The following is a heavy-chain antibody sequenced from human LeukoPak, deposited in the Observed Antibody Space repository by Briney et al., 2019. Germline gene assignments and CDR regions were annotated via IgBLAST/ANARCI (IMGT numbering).Heavy chain of an antibody. Sequence: GASVKVSCKASGYTFTGYYMHWVRQAPGQGLEWMGWISPNSGGTNYAQKFQGRVTMTRDTSISTAYMELSRLRSDDTAVYYCARANRNTDFWSGYYRYYFDYWGQGTLVTVSS. CDR1: GYTFTGYY. J-gene: IGHJ4*02. D-gene: IGHD3-3*01. V-gene: IGHV1-2*02. CDR3: ARANRNTDFWSGYYRYYFDY. CDR2: ISPNSGGT.